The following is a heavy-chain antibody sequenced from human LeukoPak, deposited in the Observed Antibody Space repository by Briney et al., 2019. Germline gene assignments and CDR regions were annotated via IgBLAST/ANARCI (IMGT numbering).Heavy chain of an antibody. CDR2: ISSSGSTI. CDR3: ARDASDIVVVPAAAAYYYYYTDV. V-gene: IGHV3-11*01. D-gene: IGHD2-2*01. Sequence: PGGSLRLSCAASGFTFSDYYMSWIRQAPGKGLEWVSYISSSGSTIYYADSVKGRFTISRDNAKNSLYLQMNSLRAEDTAVYYCARDASDIVVVPAAAAYYYYYTDVWGKGTTVTVSS. J-gene: IGHJ6*03. CDR1: GFTFSDYY.